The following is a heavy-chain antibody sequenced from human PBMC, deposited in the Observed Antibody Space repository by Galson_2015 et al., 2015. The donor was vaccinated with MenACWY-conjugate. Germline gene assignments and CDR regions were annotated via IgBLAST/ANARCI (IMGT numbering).Heavy chain of an antibody. Sequence: SLRLSCAASGFTFSGSAMHWVRQASGKGLEWVGRIRSKANSYATAYAASVKGRFTISRDDSKNTAYLQMNSLKTEDTAVYYCTREPPRGYSGYDSYYYYGMDVWGQGTTVTVSS. D-gene: IGHD5-12*01. V-gene: IGHV3-73*01. CDR2: IRSKANSYAT. CDR3: TREPPRGYSGYDSYYYYGMDV. CDR1: GFTFSGSA. J-gene: IGHJ6*02.